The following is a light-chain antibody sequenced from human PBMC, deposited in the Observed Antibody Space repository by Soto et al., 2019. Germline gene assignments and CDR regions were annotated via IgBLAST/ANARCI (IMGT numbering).Light chain of an antibody. V-gene: IGKV3-11*01. CDR2: DAS. J-gene: IGKJ4*01. CDR3: RQRSNWPPLT. Sequence: EIVLTQSPATLSLSPGERATLSCRASHNVSSYLAWYQQKPGQAPRLLIYDASNRATGIPARFSGSGSGTDFTLTISSLEPEDFAVYYCRQRSNWPPLTFGGGTKVDIK. CDR1: HNVSSY.